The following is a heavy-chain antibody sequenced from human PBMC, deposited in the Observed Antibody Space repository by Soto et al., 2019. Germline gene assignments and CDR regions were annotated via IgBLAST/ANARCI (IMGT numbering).Heavy chain of an antibody. CDR3: ARFPFDTRSYYYYGMDV. D-gene: IGHD3-22*01. J-gene: IGHJ6*02. CDR2: IYPGDSDT. V-gene: IGHV5-51*01. CDR1: GYSFTSYW. Sequence: PGESLKISCKGSGYSFTSYWIGWVRQMPGKGLEWMGIIYPGDSDTRYSPSFQGQVTISADKSISTAYLQWSSLKASDTAMYYCARFPFDTRSYYYYGMDVWGQGTTVTVSS.